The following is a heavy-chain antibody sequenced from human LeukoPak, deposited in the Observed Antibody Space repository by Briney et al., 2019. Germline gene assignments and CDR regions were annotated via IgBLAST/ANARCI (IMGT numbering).Heavy chain of an antibody. D-gene: IGHD6-19*01. V-gene: IGHV3-23*01. Sequence: GGSLRLSCAASGFTISSYAMSWVRQAPGKGPEWVSAISGSGGSTYYADSVKGRFTISRDNSKNTLYLQMNSLRAEDTAVYYCAKVGYSSGWPNQFDYWGQGTLVTVSS. CDR1: GFTISSYA. CDR2: ISGSGGST. J-gene: IGHJ4*02. CDR3: AKVGYSSGWPNQFDY.